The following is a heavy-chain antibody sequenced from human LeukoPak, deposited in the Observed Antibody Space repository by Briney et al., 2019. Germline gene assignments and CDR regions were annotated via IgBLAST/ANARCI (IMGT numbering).Heavy chain of an antibody. CDR1: GGSISSSSYY. Sequence: SETLSLTCTVSGGSISSSSYYWGWIRQPPGKGLEWIGSIYYSGSTYYNPSLKSRVTISVDTSKNQFSLKLSSVTAADTAVHYCARIPRGGYYFDYWGQGTLVTVSS. CDR3: ARIPRGGYYFDY. CDR2: IYYSGST. V-gene: IGHV4-39*01. D-gene: IGHD1-26*01. J-gene: IGHJ4*02.